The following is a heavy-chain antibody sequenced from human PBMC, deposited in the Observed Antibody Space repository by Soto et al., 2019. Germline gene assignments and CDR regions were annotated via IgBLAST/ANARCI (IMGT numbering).Heavy chain of an antibody. D-gene: IGHD6-19*01. CDR3: ANSPPRYSSGWYRFDP. Sequence: GGSLRLSCAASGFTSSSYAMSWVRQAPGKGLEWVSAISGSGGSTYYADSVKGRFTISRDNSKNTLYLQMNSLRAEDTAVYYCANSPPRYSSGWYRFDPWGQGTLVTVSS. CDR1: GFTSSSYA. CDR2: ISGSGGST. V-gene: IGHV3-23*01. J-gene: IGHJ5*02.